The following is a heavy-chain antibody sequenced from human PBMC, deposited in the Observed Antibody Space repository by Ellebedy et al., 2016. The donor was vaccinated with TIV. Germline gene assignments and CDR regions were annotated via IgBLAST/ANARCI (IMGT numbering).Heavy chain of an antibody. D-gene: IGHD1-7*01. CDR1: GYTFTNYW. CDR3: ARTALTGTTVRWFAP. V-gene: IGHV5-51*01. Sequence: GESLKISCKASGYTFTNYWIGWVRQMPGKGLEWMGIISPGDSDTRYSPSFQGQVTISADKSISTAYLQWSSLKASDTAMYYCARTALTGTTVRWFAPWGQGTLVTVSS. J-gene: IGHJ5*02. CDR2: ISPGDSDT.